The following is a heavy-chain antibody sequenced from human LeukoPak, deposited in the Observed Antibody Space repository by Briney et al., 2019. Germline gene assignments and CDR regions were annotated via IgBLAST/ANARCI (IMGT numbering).Heavy chain of an antibody. CDR2: TYTSGST. V-gene: IGHV4-4*07. J-gene: IGHJ5*02. CDR3: ARDLNYYDFWSGSSGP. CDR1: GGSISSYY. Sequence: SETLSLTCTVSGGSISSYYWSWIRQPAGKGLEWIGRTYTSGSTNYNPSLKSRVTMSVDTSKNQFSLKLSSVTAADTAVYYCARDLNYYDFWSGSSGPWGQGTLVTVSS. D-gene: IGHD3-3*01.